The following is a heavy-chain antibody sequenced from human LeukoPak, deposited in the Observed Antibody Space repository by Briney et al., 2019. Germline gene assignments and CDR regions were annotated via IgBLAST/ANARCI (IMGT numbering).Heavy chain of an antibody. CDR3: AGSGWQVYLDY. CDR2: ITSNGDTT. J-gene: IGHJ4*02. D-gene: IGHD6-19*01. CDR1: GFTFSNYG. Sequence: GGSLRLSCTASGFTFSNYGMHWVRQAPGKRLEYVSTITSNGDTTYYTDSVKGRFTISRDNSKNTLYLQMGSLRAEDMAVYYCAGSGWQVYLDYWGQGALVTVSS. V-gene: IGHV3-64*02.